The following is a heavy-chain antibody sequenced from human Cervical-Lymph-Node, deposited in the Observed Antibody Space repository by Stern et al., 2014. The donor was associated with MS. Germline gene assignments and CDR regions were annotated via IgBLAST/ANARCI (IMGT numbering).Heavy chain of an antibody. V-gene: IGHV1-69*06. CDR3: ARGGGLVGYFDY. CDR2: ITPVFGTT. CDR1: GDTFSSYA. Sequence: QVQLVQSGAEVKKPGSSVKVSCKASGDTFSSYAINWVRQVPGQGLEWMGGITPVFGTTTYAQKFQGRVTITADKPTNTAYRELMTLRSEDTAVYYCARGGGLVGYFDYGGRGTLVSVPS. D-gene: IGHD1-26*01. J-gene: IGHJ4*02.